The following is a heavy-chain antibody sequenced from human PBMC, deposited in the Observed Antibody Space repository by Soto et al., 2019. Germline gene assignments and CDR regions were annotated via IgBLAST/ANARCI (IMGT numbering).Heavy chain of an antibody. Sequence: QVQLQQWGAGLLKPSETLSLTCAVYGGSFSGFYWSWIRQPPGQGLEWIGEINHSGSTNYNPSLKSRVTISVDMSKKQFSLKMSSVAAADTAVYYCARGGRQQLIPSPISYKIDYWGQGTLVTVSS. D-gene: IGHD6-13*01. CDR1: GGSFSGFY. CDR2: INHSGST. V-gene: IGHV4-34*01. J-gene: IGHJ4*02. CDR3: ARGGRQQLIPSPISYKIDY.